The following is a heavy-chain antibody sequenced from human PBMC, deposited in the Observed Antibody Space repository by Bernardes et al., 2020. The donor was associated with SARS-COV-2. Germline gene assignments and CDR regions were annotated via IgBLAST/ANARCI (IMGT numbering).Heavy chain of an antibody. V-gene: IGHV3-13*01. J-gene: IGHJ4*02. Sequence: GGSLRLSCAASGITFSTYDFHWVRQVTGKGLEWVASINSAGAIHYSDSAKGRFTISRENAKSSLYLQMNSLRVGDTAVYYCVTYRTSWYGFDYWGQGTLVTVSS. CDR3: VTYRTSWYGFDY. CDR2: INSAGAI. D-gene: IGHD6-13*01. CDR1: GITFSTYD.